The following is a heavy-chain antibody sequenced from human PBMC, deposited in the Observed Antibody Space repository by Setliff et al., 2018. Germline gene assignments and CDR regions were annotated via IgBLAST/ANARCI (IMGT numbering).Heavy chain of an antibody. J-gene: IGHJ4*02. Sequence: PGGSLRLSCEASGFTFNTYGMHWVRQAPGKGLEWVAFIRYDGSNKYYADSVKGRFTISRDNTRNSLYLQMNSLRAEDTAVYYCARNGGLDYWGQGALVTVSS. CDR3: ARNGGLDY. D-gene: IGHD2-8*01. V-gene: IGHV3-30*02. CDR2: IRYDGSNK. CDR1: GFTFNTYG.